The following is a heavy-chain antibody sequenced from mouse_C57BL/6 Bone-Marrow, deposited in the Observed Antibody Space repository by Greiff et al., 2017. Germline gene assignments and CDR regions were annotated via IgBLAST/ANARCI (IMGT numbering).Heavy chain of an antibody. D-gene: IGHD3-2*02. CDR3: TRQLMLRRYAMDY. CDR1: GYTFTSYW. J-gene: IGHJ4*01. Sequence: VQLQQSGTVLARPGASVKMSCKTSGYTFTSYWMHWVKQRPGQGLEWIGAIYPGNSDTSYNQKFKGKAKLTAVTSASTAYMELSSLTNADSAVYYCTRQLMLRRYAMDYWDQGTSVTVSS. V-gene: IGHV1-5*01. CDR2: IYPGNSDT.